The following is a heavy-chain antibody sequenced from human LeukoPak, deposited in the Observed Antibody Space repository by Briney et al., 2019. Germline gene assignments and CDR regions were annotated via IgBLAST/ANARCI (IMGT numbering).Heavy chain of an antibody. Sequence: AGGSLRLSCAASGFTFSSYWMSWVRQAPGKGLEWVANIKQDGSEKYYVDSVKGRFTISRDNAKNSLYLQMNSLRAEDTALYYCAKPYSGYTSFDYWGQGTLVTVSS. D-gene: IGHD5-12*01. J-gene: IGHJ4*02. CDR3: AKPYSGYTSFDY. CDR2: IKQDGSEK. CDR1: GFTFSSYW. V-gene: IGHV3-7*03.